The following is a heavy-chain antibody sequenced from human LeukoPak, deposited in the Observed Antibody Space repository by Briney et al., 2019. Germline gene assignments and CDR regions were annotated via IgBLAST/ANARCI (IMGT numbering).Heavy chain of an antibody. Sequence: SETLSLTCTVSGGSISSYYWSWIRQPPGKGLEWIGSIYYSGSTYYNPSLKSRVTISVDTSKNQFSLKLSSVTAADTAVYYCARHRWFGVWYFDYWGQGTLVTVSS. J-gene: IGHJ4*02. CDR2: IYYSGST. CDR3: ARHRWFGVWYFDY. CDR1: GGSISSYY. V-gene: IGHV4-59*05. D-gene: IGHD3-10*01.